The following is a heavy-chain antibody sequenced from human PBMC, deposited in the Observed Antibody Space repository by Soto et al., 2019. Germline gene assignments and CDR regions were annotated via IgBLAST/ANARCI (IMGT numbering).Heavy chain of an antibody. CDR3: ASPGVAHRGYYYYGMDV. Sequence: QVQLVQSGAEVKKPGSSVKVSCKASGGTFSSYAISWVRQAPGQGLEWMGGIIPIFGTANYAQKFQGRVTITADESTSTAYMELSSLRSEDTAVYYCASPGVAHRGYYYYGMDVWGQGTTVTVSS. CDR1: GGTFSSYA. D-gene: IGHD5-12*01. J-gene: IGHJ6*02. V-gene: IGHV1-69*01. CDR2: IIPIFGTA.